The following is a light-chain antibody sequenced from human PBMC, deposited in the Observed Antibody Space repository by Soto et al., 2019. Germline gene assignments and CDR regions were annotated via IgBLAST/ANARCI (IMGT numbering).Light chain of an antibody. CDR2: GGS. Sequence: EVVLTQSPGPLSLSPGEGDTLSCRASQNIRGNDLAWYRQKRGQAPRLPIYGGSRRADGIPDRFSCRGTGTNVTLTILSLEPEGSPVYYGHVYVTSDPWLFGQATQLEIK. CDR3: HVYVTSDPWL. CDR1: QNIRGND. V-gene: IGKV3-20*01. J-gene: IGKJ1*01.